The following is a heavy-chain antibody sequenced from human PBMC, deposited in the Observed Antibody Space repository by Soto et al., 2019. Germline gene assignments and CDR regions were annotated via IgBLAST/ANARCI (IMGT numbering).Heavy chain of an antibody. CDR2: IYYSGST. CDR3: VRGWGGYFDN. D-gene: IGHD7-27*01. V-gene: IGHV4-59*01. Sequence: QVQLQESGPGLVKPSETLALTCTVSGDSISSYYWSWIRQPPGKGLEWIGYIYYSGSTNYNPSLKSRVTISVDTSKIQFSLKLSSVTAADTAVYYCVRGWGGYFDNWGQGTLVTVSS. J-gene: IGHJ4*02. CDR1: GDSISSYY.